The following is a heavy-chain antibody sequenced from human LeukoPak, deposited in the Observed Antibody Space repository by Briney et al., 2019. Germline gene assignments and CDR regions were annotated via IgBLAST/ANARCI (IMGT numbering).Heavy chain of an antibody. CDR2: INSDGSST. J-gene: IGHJ3*02. Sequence: GGSLRLSRVASGFMFSSYWMNWVRQAPGKGLVWVSRINSDGSSTSYADSVKGRFTISRDNAKNTLFLQMNSLRAEDTAVYYCARGPGAFDILGQGTMVTVSS. V-gene: IGHV3-74*01. D-gene: IGHD2-2*01. CDR1: GFMFSSYW. CDR3: ARGPGAFDI.